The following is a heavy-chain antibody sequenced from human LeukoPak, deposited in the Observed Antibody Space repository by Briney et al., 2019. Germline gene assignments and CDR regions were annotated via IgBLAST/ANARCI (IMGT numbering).Heavy chain of an antibody. Sequence: ASVKVSCKVSGYTLTELSMHWVRQAPGKGLEWMGGFDPEDGGTIYAQKFQGRVTMTEDTSTDTAYMELSSLRSEDTAVYYCATGPATYYYYYYMDVWGKGTTVTVSS. CDR2: FDPEDGGT. V-gene: IGHV1-24*01. J-gene: IGHJ6*03. CDR1: GYTLTELS. D-gene: IGHD2-15*01. CDR3: ATGPATYYYYYYMDV.